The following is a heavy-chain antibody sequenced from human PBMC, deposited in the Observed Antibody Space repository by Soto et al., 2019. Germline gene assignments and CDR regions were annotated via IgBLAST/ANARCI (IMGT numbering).Heavy chain of an antibody. V-gene: IGHV3-48*02. CDR3: ARESRFLEWLSLNWFDP. CDR1: GFTFSSYN. CDR2: ISSSSSNI. Sequence: GGSLRLSCAASGFTFSSYNMNWVRQAPGKGLEWVSSISSSSSNIYYADSVKGRFTISRDNAKNSLYLQMNSLRDEDTAVYYCARESRFLEWLSLNWFDPWGQGTLVTVSS. D-gene: IGHD3-3*01. J-gene: IGHJ5*02.